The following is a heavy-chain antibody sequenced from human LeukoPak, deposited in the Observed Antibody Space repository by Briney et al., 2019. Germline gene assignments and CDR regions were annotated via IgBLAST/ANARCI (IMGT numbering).Heavy chain of an antibody. V-gene: IGHV3-64*02. J-gene: IGHJ4*02. CDR1: GFTFSSYA. D-gene: IGHD3-10*01. Sequence: PGGSLRLSCAASGFTFSSYAIHWVRQAPGKGLEYVSHISGNGGSTYYADSVKDRFTISRDNSKNTLYLQMGSLRAEHMAVYYCARDSQGSGSYGDFDYWGQGTLVTVSS. CDR3: ARDSQGSGSYGDFDY. CDR2: ISGNGGST.